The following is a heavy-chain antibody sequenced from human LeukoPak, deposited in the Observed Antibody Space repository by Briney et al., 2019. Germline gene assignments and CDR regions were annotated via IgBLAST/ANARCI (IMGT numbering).Heavy chain of an antibody. CDR1: SGSLNDYF. J-gene: IGHJ4*02. CDR2: LSHNGGT. CDR3: ARRTTGTGPFDY. D-gene: IGHD1-1*01. Sequence: PSETLSLTCAVKSGSLNDYFWSWIRQSPAKGLEWIAELSHNGGTNFNPSLKSRVTISVDTSKSQFSLKLSSVTAADTAVYYCARRTTGTGPFDYWGQGTLVTVSS. V-gene: IGHV4-34*01.